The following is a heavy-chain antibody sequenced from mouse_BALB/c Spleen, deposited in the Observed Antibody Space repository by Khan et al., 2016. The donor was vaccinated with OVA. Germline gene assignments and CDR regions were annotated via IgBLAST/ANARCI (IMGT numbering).Heavy chain of an antibody. Sequence: VQLKQSGPELMKPGASVKISCKASGYSFTSYYIHWMIESHGTSLEWIGYIDPFSGATTYNQKFKGKATLTVEKSSNTAYIHLRNLTSEDSAVYYCTRHGYVAWFTYWGQGRLVTVSA. CDR3: TRHGYVAWFTY. J-gene: IGHJ3*01. CDR1: GYSFTSYY. D-gene: IGHD2-2*01. V-gene: IGHV1-31*01. CDR2: IDPFSGAT.